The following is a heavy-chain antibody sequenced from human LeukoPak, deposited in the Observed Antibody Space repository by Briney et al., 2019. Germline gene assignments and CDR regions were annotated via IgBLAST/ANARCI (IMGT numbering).Heavy chain of an antibody. V-gene: IGHV3-48*01. CDR1: GFTFSSYS. CDR2: ISSSSSTI. Sequence: GGSLRLSCAASGFTFSSYSMNWVRQAPGKGLEWVSSISSSSSTIYYADSVKGRFTISRDNAKNSLYLQMNSLRAEDTAVYYCARCSGGSCYLDYWGQGTLVTVSS. D-gene: IGHD2-15*01. CDR3: ARCSGGSCYLDY. J-gene: IGHJ4*02.